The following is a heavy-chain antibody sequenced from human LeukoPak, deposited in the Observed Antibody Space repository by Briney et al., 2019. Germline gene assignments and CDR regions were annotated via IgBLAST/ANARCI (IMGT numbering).Heavy chain of an antibody. CDR1: GFTFNSYA. Sequence: GGSLRLSCAASGFTFNSYAMSWVRQAPGKGLEWVSAISGGGGSTYYADSVKGRFTISRNNSKNTLSLQMNSLRGEDSAVYYCAEELEYSGSYPDYWGQGTLVTVSS. J-gene: IGHJ4*02. D-gene: IGHD1-26*01. CDR2: ISGGGGST. V-gene: IGHV3-23*01. CDR3: AEELEYSGSYPDY.